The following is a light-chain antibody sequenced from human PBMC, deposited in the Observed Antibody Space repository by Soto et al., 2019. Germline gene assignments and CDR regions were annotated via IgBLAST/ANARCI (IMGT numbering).Light chain of an antibody. Sequence: DIEMTQSPGSLNVSLGERATINCESSQSVLYNSNNRNYLAWYQQKPGHPPKLLIYWASTRESGVPDRFSGSGSGTDFTLTISNLQAEDVAVYYCQQYYTYPYTFGRGTKMEIE. J-gene: IGKJ2*01. CDR3: QQYYTYPYT. CDR2: WAS. CDR1: QSVLYNSNNRNY. V-gene: IGKV4-1*01.